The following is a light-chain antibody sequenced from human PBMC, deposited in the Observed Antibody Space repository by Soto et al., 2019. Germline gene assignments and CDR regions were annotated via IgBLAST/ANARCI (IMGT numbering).Light chain of an antibody. CDR2: DVS. J-gene: IGLJ3*02. Sequence: QSALTQPPSASGSPGQSVTISCTGTNNDVGRYNYVSWYQQHLGKAPKVIISDVSERPSGVPDRFSGSKSGNTASLTVSGLQAEDEADYYCSSYAGSNIWVFGGGTKVTVL. CDR1: NNDVGRYNY. V-gene: IGLV2-8*01. CDR3: SSYAGSNIWV.